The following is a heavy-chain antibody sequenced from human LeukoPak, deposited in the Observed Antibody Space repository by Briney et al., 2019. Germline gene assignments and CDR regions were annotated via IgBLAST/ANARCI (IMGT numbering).Heavy chain of an antibody. D-gene: IGHD2-21*02. CDR1: GYSFSNFH. CDR2: MSPKTGDR. Sequence: ASVKVSCKASGYSFSNFHINWVRQASGQGLEWIGWMSPKTGDRGYALKLQGRVTMTSYTSEGTVYMEVHSLTSDDSAVYYCARTPPKGDIDTWGQGTMVTVSS. CDR3: ARTPPKGDIDT. V-gene: IGHV1-8*01. J-gene: IGHJ5*02.